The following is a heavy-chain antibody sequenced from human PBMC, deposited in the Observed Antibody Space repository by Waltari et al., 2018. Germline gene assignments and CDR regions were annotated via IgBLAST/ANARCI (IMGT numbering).Heavy chain of an antibody. D-gene: IGHD3-22*01. V-gene: IGHV3-53*01. CDR1: GFTVSSNY. J-gene: IGHJ3*02. Sequence: EVQLVESGGGLIQPGGSLRLSCAASGFTVSSNYMSWVRQAPGKGLGWVSVSYSVGITYYPDSVKGRFTISRDNSKNTLYLQMNSLRSEDTAVYYCARDAFGGGYRYDSSGYSDDAFDIWGQGTMVTVSS. CDR2: SYSVGIT. CDR3: ARDAFGGGYRYDSSGYSDDAFDI.